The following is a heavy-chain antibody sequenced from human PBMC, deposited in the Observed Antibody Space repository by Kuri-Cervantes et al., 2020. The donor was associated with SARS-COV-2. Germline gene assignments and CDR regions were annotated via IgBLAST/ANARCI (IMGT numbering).Heavy chain of an antibody. CDR3: ARGLWTSYYYYYYMDA. Sequence: SVKISCKAFGGTFSSYAISWLRQAPGQGLEWMGGIIPIFGTANYAQKFQGRVTITTDESTSTAYMELSSLRSEDTAVYYCARGLWTSYYYYYYMDAWGKGTTVTVSS. V-gene: IGHV1-69*05. CDR1: GGTFSSYA. D-gene: IGHD3-10*01. CDR2: IIPIFGTA. J-gene: IGHJ6*03.